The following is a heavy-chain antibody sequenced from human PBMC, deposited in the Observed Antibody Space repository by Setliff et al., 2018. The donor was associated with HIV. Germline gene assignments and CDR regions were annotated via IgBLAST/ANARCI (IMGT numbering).Heavy chain of an antibody. J-gene: IGHJ4*02. CDR3: AASRDGSIHDY. Sequence: PGGSLRLSCAASGFTFSDHYMDWVRQAPGKGLEWVGRTRNKANSYTTEYAASVKGRFIISRDDSKNSLHLQMNSLKTEDTAVYYCAASRDGSIHDYWGQGTLVTVSS. V-gene: IGHV3-72*01. D-gene: IGHD3-10*01. CDR1: GFTFSDHY. CDR2: TRNKANSYTT.